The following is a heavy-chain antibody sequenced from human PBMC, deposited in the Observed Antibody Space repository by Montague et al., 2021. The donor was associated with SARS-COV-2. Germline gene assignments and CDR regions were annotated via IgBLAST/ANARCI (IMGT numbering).Heavy chain of an antibody. CDR1: GFTFSSYA. CDR3: AKGDVDTAMAFEY. J-gene: IGHJ4*02. D-gene: IGHD5-18*01. Sequence: SLRLSCPASGFTFSSYAMSWVHQAPGKGLEWVSAISGSGSSAYYADSVKGRFTISRDNSKNTLYLQMNSLRAEDTAVYYCAKGDVDTAMAFEYWGQGTLVTVSS. CDR2: ISGSGSSA. V-gene: IGHV3-23*01.